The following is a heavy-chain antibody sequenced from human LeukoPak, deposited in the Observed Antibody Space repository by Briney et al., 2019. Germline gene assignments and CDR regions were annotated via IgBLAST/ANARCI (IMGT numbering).Heavy chain of an antibody. J-gene: IGHJ4*02. CDR1: GGSFSGYY. CDR2: INHSGST. CDR3: ARIVVVTAKRRFDY. V-gene: IGHV4-34*01. D-gene: IGHD2-21*02. Sequence: SETLSLTCAVYGGSFSGYYWSWIRQPPGKGLEWIGEINHSGSTNYNPSLKSRVTISVDTSKNQFSLKLSSVTAADTAVYYCARIVVVTAKRRFDYWGQGTLVTVSS.